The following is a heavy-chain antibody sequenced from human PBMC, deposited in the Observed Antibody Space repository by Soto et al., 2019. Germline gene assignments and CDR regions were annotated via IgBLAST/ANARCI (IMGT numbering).Heavy chain of an antibody. Sequence: ASVKVSCKASGYTFTSYGISWVRQAPGQGLEWMGWISAYNGNTNYAQKLQGRVTITRDTSASTAYMELSSLRSEDTAVYYCARDRGEDVVVVAATPYYYYGMDVWGQGTTVTVSS. V-gene: IGHV1-18*01. CDR2: ISAYNGNT. D-gene: IGHD2-15*01. CDR1: GYTFTSYG. J-gene: IGHJ6*02. CDR3: ARDRGEDVVVVAATPYYYYGMDV.